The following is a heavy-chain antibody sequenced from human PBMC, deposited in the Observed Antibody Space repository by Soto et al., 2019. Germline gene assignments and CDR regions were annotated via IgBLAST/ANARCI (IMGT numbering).Heavy chain of an antibody. CDR1: GFTFSDHY. CDR2: SRNRASSFTT. CDR3: ARGGGSGPPRDQDY. J-gene: IGHJ4*02. Sequence: EVQLVESGGGLVQPGGSLRLSCAASGFTFSDHYMDWVRQAPGKGLEWVGRSRNRASSFTTAYAASVKGRFIISRDDSKNSLYLQMNSLETEDTAVYFYARGGGSGPPRDQDYWGQGTLVTVSS. V-gene: IGHV3-72*01. D-gene: IGHD6-19*01.